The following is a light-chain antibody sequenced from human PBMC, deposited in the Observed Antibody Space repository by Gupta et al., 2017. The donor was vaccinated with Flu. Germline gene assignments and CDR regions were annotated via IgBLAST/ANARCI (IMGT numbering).Light chain of an antibody. J-gene: IGLJ2*01. V-gene: IGLV3-21*02. CDR2: DDN. CDR1: NIGSKS. Sequence: SYILTQAPSVSVAPGQTARITCGINNIGSKSVHWYQQKPGQAPVVVVYDDNDRPSGIPERFSGSNSGNTATLTISRVEDGDEADYFCQVWDSSSDHPVVFGGGTKLTVL. CDR3: QVWDSSSDHPVV.